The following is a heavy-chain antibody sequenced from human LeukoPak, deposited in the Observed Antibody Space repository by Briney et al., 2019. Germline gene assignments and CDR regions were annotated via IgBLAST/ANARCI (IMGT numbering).Heavy chain of an antibody. Sequence: GGSLRLSCAASGFTFSSSAMGWVRQAPGKGLEWVSSISGGGETTYYADSAKGRFTISRDNSQNTLYLQMNSLRAEDTAVYYCARDYADYVGYFFFDYWGQGTLVTVSS. CDR2: ISGGGETT. CDR3: ARDYADYVGYFFFDY. CDR1: GFTFSSSA. V-gene: IGHV3-23*01. J-gene: IGHJ4*02. D-gene: IGHD4-17*01.